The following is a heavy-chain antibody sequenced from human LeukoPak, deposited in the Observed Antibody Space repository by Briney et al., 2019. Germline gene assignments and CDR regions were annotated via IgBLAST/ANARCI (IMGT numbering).Heavy chain of an antibody. D-gene: IGHD3-10*01. CDR1: GYTFTGFY. CDR3: AREGDYNGSGRGDS. V-gene: IGHV1-2*02. Sequence: GASVKVSCKTSGYTFTGFYIHWVRQAPGQGLEWMGWINPNTGATNFGQKFQGRVTMTTDTSVSTAYMDLRRLRFDDTAVYYCAREGDYNGSGRGDSWGQGTLVTVSS. CDR2: INPNTGAT. J-gene: IGHJ4*02.